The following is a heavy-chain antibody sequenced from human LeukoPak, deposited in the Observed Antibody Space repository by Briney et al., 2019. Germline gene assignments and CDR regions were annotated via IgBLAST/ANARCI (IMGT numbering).Heavy chain of an antibody. CDR3: ARRGYYYGSGSSEYFDS. D-gene: IGHD3-10*01. CDR2: IYPGDSDT. Sequence: GESLKISCKGSGYSFTTYWIGWVRQMPGKGLEWMGIIYPGDSDTRYSPSFQGQVTISADKSISTAYLQWSSLKASDTAMYYCARRGYYYGSGSSEYFDSWGQGTLVTVSS. V-gene: IGHV5-51*01. CDR1: GYSFTTYW. J-gene: IGHJ4*02.